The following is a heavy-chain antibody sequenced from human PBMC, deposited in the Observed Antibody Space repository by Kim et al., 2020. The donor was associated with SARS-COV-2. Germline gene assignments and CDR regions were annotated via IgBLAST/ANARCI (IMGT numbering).Heavy chain of an antibody. V-gene: IGHV3-33*01. Sequence: GGSLRLSCVVSGFTFSSYGMHWLRQAPGKGLEWVAVIWFDGTYKFYVDSVKGRFTISRDNSKNTLYLQMDYLRAEDTAVYYCAREAVYYGSGSIGGDYWGQGTLVTVSS. J-gene: IGHJ4*02. CDR2: IWFDGTYK. CDR1: GFTFSSYG. D-gene: IGHD3-10*01. CDR3: AREAVYYGSGSIGGDY.